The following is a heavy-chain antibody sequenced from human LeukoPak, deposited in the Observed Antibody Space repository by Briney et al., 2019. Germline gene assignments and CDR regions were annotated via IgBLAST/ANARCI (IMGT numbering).Heavy chain of an antibody. CDR1: GGTFSSYA. CDR2: IIPIFGTA. Sequence: ASVKVSCKASGGTFSSYAISWVRQAPGQGLEWMGGIIPIFGTANYAQKFQGRVTITADESTSTAYMELSSLRSEDTAVYYCAREGSYFYDFWSGYYGGYYFDYWGQGTLVTVSS. V-gene: IGHV1-69*13. CDR3: AREGSYFYDFWSGYYGGYYFDY. J-gene: IGHJ4*02. D-gene: IGHD3-3*01.